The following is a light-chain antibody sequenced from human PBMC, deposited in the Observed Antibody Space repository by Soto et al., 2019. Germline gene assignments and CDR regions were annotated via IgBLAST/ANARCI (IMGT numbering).Light chain of an antibody. CDR3: QQYNTYST. V-gene: IGKV1-5*03. CDR1: QSIRNW. J-gene: IGKJ1*01. Sequence: DIQMTQSPSTLSASVGDRVTITCRASQSIRNWLAWYQQKPGKAPNLLIYKASSLESGVPSRFSGSGSGTEFTLTISSLQPDDFATYYCQQYNTYSTFGQGTKVEIK. CDR2: KAS.